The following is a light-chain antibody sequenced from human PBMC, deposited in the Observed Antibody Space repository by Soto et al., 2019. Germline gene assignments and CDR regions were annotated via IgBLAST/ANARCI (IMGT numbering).Light chain of an antibody. V-gene: IGLV2-14*01. CDR1: SSDVGGYNY. CDR2: DVT. J-gene: IGLJ2*01. CDR3: YSYTDSSTSVV. Sequence: QSALTQPASVSGSPGQSITISCTGTSSDVGGYNYVSWYQQHAGKAPKLMIYDVTNRPSGVSNRFSGSKAGNTASLTISGLQAEDEADYYCYSYTDSSTSVVFGGGTKLTVL.